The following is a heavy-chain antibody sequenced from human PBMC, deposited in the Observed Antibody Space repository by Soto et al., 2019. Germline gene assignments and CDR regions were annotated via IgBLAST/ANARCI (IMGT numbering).Heavy chain of an antibody. Sequence: GGSLRLSCAASGFTFSDYYMSWIRQAPGKGLEWVSYISSSGSTIYYADSVKGRFTISRDNAKNSLYLQMNSLRAEDTAVYYCARDFWNYYGSGPLYYYYMDVWGKGTTVTVSS. D-gene: IGHD3-10*01. CDR2: ISSSGSTI. CDR1: GFTFSDYY. V-gene: IGHV3-11*01. J-gene: IGHJ6*03. CDR3: ARDFWNYYGSGPLYYYYMDV.